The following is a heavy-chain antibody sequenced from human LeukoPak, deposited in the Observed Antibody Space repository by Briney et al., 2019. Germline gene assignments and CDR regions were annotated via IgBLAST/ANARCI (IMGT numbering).Heavy chain of an antibody. Sequence: GASVKVSCKASGYTFTGYYMHWARQAPGQGLEWMGWINPNSGGTNYAQKFQGRVTMTRDTSISTAYMELSRLRSDDTAVYYCARDRWGRQWLPYWGQGTLVTVSS. CDR1: GYTFTGYY. CDR3: ARDRWGRQWLPY. D-gene: IGHD6-19*01. CDR2: INPNSGGT. V-gene: IGHV1-2*02. J-gene: IGHJ4*02.